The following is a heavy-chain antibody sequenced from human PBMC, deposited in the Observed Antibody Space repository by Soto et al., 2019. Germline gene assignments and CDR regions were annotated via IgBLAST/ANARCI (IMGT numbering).Heavy chain of an antibody. Sequence: ASVKVSCKASGYTFTSYGISWVRQAPGQGLEWMGWISAYNGNTNYAQKLQGRVTMTTDTSTSTAYMGLRSLRSDDTAVYYCARTKYSSGPGYYFDYWGQGTLVTVSS. CDR3: ARTKYSSGPGYYFDY. V-gene: IGHV1-18*01. CDR2: ISAYNGNT. CDR1: GYTFTSYG. D-gene: IGHD6-19*01. J-gene: IGHJ4*02.